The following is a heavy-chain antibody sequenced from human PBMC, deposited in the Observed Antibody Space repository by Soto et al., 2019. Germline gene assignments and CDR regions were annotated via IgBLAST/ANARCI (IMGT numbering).Heavy chain of an antibody. J-gene: IGHJ4*02. CDR3: ARYRDDSTPFAY. D-gene: IGHD2-21*02. V-gene: IGHV4-31*03. Sequence: QVQLQESGPGLVKPSQTLSLTCTVSGGSISSGGYYWSWIRQHPGKGLEWIGYIYYSGSTYSNPSLMSRVTISVDTSKNQFSLKLSSVTAADTAVDYCARYRDDSTPFAYWGQGTLVTVSS. CDR2: IYYSGST. CDR1: GGSISSGGYY.